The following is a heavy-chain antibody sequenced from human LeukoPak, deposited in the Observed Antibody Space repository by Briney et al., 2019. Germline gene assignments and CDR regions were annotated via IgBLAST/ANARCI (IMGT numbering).Heavy chain of an antibody. D-gene: IGHD5-18*01. V-gene: IGHV4-39*01. Sequence: SETLSLTCSVSGGSISSSSDYWGWIRQPPGKGLEWIGSIDYSGSTYYNPSLKSRVTISVDTSKTQFPLKLSSVTAADTAVYYCARLHYYYGMDVWAQGTTVTVSS. CDR2: IDYSGST. CDR3: ARLHYYYGMDV. CDR1: GGSISSSSDY. J-gene: IGHJ6*02.